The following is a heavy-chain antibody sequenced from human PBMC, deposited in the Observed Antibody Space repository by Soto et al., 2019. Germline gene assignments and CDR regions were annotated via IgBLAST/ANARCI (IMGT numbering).Heavy chain of an antibody. J-gene: IGHJ4*02. CDR2: ISSNGGST. D-gene: IGHD3-22*01. V-gene: IGHV3-64*01. CDR3: ARGYYYDSSGEFDY. Sequence: EVQLVESGGGLVQPGGSLRLSCAASGFTFSSYAMHWVRQAPGKGLEYVSAISSNGGSTYYANSVKGRFTISRDNSKNTLYLQMGSLRAEDVAVYDCARGYYYDSSGEFDYWGQGTLVTVSS. CDR1: GFTFSSYA.